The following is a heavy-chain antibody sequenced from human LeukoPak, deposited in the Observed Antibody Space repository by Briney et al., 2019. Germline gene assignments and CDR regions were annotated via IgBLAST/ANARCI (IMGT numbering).Heavy chain of an antibody. J-gene: IGHJ5*02. D-gene: IGHD2-15*01. Sequence: GRSLRLSCAASGFTFSSYGMHWVRQAPGKGLEWVAFIWCGGSNILHADSVKGRFTITRDNSKNSLSLQMTSLRAEDTAVYYCARDFCIKSACSMFDRWGQGTLVTV. V-gene: IGHV3-33*08. CDR1: GFTFSSYG. CDR2: IWCGGSNI. CDR3: ARDFCIKSACSMFDR.